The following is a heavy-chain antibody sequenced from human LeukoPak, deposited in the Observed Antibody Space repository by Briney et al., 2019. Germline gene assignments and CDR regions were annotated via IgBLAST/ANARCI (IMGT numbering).Heavy chain of an antibody. J-gene: IGHJ4*02. CDR3: AASGPLDSSGYYHYFDY. V-gene: IGHV4-59*12. Sequence: PSETLSLTCTVSGGSISSYYWSWIRQPPGKGLEWIGYIYYSGSTNYNPSLKSRVTISVDTSKNQFSLKLSSVTAADTAVYYCAASGPLDSSGYYHYFDYWGQGTLVTVSS. D-gene: IGHD3-22*01. CDR1: GGSISSYY. CDR2: IYYSGST.